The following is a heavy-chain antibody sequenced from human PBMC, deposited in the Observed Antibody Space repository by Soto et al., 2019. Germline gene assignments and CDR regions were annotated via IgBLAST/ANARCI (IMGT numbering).Heavy chain of an antibody. CDR1: GYTFTIYD. Sequence: GSVKVSCTASGYTFTIYDINWVRQATGQGLEWMGWMNPNSGNTGYAQKFQGRVTMTRNTSISTAYMELSSLRSEDTAVYYCARGTYSSSWYSNYYYYMDVWGKGTTVTVSS. D-gene: IGHD6-13*01. CDR3: ARGTYSSSWYSNYYYYMDV. V-gene: IGHV1-8*01. CDR2: MNPNSGNT. J-gene: IGHJ6*03.